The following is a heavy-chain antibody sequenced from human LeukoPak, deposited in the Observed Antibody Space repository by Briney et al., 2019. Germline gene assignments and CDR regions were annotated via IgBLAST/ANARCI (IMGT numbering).Heavy chain of an antibody. D-gene: IGHD3-3*01. J-gene: IGHJ4*02. Sequence: PSETLSLTCAVYGGSFSGYYWSWIRQPPGKGLEWIGEINHSGSTNYNPSLKSRVTISVDTSKNQFSLKLSSVTAADTAVYYCARYVTILGVVMDKFDYWGQGTLVTVSS. CDR2: INHSGST. V-gene: IGHV4-34*01. CDR3: ARYVTILGVVMDKFDY. CDR1: GGSFSGYY.